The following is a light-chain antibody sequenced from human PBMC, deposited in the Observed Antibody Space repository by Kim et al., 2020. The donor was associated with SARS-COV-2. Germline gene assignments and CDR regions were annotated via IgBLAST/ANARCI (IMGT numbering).Light chain of an antibody. CDR1: SSNIGNNA. J-gene: IGLJ2*01. CDR2: YDD. V-gene: IGLV1-36*01. CDR3: AAWDDSLNGVV. Sequence: QRVTISCSGSSSNIGNNAVNWYQQLPGRAPKLLIYYDDLLPSGVSDRFSGSKSGTSASLAISGLQSEDEADYYCAAWDDSLNGVVFGGGTQLTVL.